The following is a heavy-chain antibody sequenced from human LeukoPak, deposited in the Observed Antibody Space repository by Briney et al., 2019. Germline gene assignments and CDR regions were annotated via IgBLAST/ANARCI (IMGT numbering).Heavy chain of an antibody. CDR1: GGSFSGYY. D-gene: IGHD5-12*01. Sequence: SETLSLTCAVYGGSFSGYYWSWIRQPPGKGLEWIGEINHSGSTNYNPSLKSRVTISVDTSKNQFSLKLSSVTAADTAVYYCARDGTSGYDHYWYFDLWGRGTLVTVSP. V-gene: IGHV4-34*01. CDR2: INHSGST. J-gene: IGHJ2*01. CDR3: ARDGTSGYDHYWYFDL.